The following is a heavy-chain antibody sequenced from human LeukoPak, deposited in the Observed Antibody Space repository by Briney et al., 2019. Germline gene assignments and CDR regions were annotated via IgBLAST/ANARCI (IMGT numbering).Heavy chain of an antibody. J-gene: IGHJ3*02. V-gene: IGHV5-51*01. Sequence: VESLKISCKGSGYSFTTYWIGWVRQMPGKGLEWMGIIYPDDSDTKYSPSFQGQVTISADKSISTAYLQWSSLKASDTAMYYCARLLYYYDSSGYYYAPKAFDIWGQGTMVTVSS. CDR3: ARLLYYYDSSGYYYAPKAFDI. CDR2: IYPDDSDT. D-gene: IGHD3-22*01. CDR1: GYSFTTYW.